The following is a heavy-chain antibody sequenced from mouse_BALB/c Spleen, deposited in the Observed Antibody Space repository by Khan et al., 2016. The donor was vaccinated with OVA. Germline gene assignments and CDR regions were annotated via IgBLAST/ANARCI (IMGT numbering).Heavy chain of an antibody. CDR1: GFTFSDYY. CDR2: ISDGGSYI. D-gene: IGHD2-13*01. V-gene: IGHV5-4*02. Sequence: EGERVESGGGLVKPGGSLKLSCEASGFTFSDYYMYWVRQTPEKRLEWVATISDGGSYIYYPDSVKGRFTISRDDGKNNQYLQMSSLKSEDTAMYYCARGYYGDPFAYWGQGTLVTVSA. J-gene: IGHJ3*01. CDR3: ARGYYGDPFAY.